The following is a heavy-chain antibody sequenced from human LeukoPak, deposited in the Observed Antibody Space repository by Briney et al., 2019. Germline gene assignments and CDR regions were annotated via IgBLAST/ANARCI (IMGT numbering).Heavy chain of an antibody. CDR2: INPNSGDT. CDR1: GYTFTGHH. J-gene: IGHJ4*02. V-gene: IGHV1-2*02. Sequence: ASLKVSCKTSGYTFTGHHIHWLRQAPGQGLEWMGWINPNSGDTSYAPKFQGRVTLTRDTSITTASMELSGLISDDTAVYYCARDGAFDYWGQGTLVTVSS. CDR3: ARDGAFDY.